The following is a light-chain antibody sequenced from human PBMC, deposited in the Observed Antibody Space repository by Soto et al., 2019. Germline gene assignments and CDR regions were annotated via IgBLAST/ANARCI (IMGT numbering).Light chain of an antibody. V-gene: IGLV1-40*01. CDR3: QAYDYSLTASV. CDR1: ISNLGAGYD. J-gene: IGLJ3*02. Sequence: QSALTHPPSVSGAPGQRVTLSCTGNISNLGAGYDVHWYQQLPGAAPKLVIFGNRNRPSGVPERFSGSKSGTSASLAITGLQAEDEADYYCQAYDYSLTASVFGGGTKVTVL. CDR2: GNR.